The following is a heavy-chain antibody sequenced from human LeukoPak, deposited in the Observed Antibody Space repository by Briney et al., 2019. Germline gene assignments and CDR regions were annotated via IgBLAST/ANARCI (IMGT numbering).Heavy chain of an antibody. V-gene: IGHV3-7*01. D-gene: IGHD6-19*01. J-gene: IGHJ4*02. CDR3: VSGEYSSGWWLYDY. Sequence: GGSLRLSCAASGLTFRNYWMSWVRKAPGKGLEWVANIHQDGNDKYYVDSVKGRFTISRDNAKSSLSLQMNSLRVDDTAVYYCVSGEYSSGWWLYDYWGQGTLVTVSS. CDR2: IHQDGNDK. CDR1: GLTFRNYW.